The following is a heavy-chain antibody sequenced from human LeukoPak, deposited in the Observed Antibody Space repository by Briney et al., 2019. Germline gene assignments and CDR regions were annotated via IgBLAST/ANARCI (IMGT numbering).Heavy chain of an antibody. Sequence: GGSLRLSCAASGFSFSTYSMNWVRQAPGKGLEWVSDISGSGGSTYYADSVKGRFTISRDNSKNTLYLQMNRLRAEDTAVYYCAKRGLAAALFRWGQGTLVTVSS. CDR1: GFSFSTYS. CDR3: AKRGLAAALFR. J-gene: IGHJ4*02. CDR2: ISGSGGST. V-gene: IGHV3-23*01. D-gene: IGHD6-13*01.